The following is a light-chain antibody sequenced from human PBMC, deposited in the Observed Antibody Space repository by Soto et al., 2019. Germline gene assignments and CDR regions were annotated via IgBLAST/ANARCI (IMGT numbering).Light chain of an antibody. CDR2: SAS. J-gene: IGKJ1*01. CDR1: QDIGNW. Sequence: DIQMTQSPSSVSAAVGDGVTFTCRASQDIGNWLAWYQQKPGEDPRLLIYSASSLQCGVPSRFSGSGSGTDFTLTISSLQPEDFATYFCQQAKNFPWTFGQGTKVE. CDR3: QQAKNFPWT. V-gene: IGKV1-12*01.